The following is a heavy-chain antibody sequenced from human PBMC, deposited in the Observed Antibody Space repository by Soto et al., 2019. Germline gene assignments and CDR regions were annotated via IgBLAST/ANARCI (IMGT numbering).Heavy chain of an antibody. V-gene: IGHV1-18*01. Sequence: QVQLVQSGAEVKKPGASVKVSCKASGYTFTSYGISWVRQAPGQGLEWMGWINPANGDTRYSQNFKGRVTFTRDTSXSTAYMDLSSLRSEDTAVYFCAREDFRSRGYYPVKYWGQGTLVTVSS. D-gene: IGHD3-22*01. CDR2: INPANGDT. CDR3: AREDFRSRGYYPVKY. CDR1: GYTFTSYG. J-gene: IGHJ4*02.